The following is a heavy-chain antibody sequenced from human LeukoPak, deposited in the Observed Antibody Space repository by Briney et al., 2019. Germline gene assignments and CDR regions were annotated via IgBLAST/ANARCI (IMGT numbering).Heavy chain of an antibody. D-gene: IGHD2-2*01. J-gene: IGHJ4*02. Sequence: PSETLSLTCAVYGGSFSGYYWSWIRQPPGKGLEWIGEINHSGSTNYNPSLKSRVTISVDTSKNQFSLKLSSVTAADTAVYYCARGLEYQLLSYWGQGTLVTVSS. V-gene: IGHV4-34*01. CDR1: GGSFSGYY. CDR2: INHSGST. CDR3: ARGLEYQLLSY.